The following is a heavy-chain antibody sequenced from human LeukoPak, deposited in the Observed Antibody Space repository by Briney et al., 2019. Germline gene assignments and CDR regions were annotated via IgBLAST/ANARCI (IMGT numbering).Heavy chain of an antibody. Sequence: ASVTVSCKASGYTFTTYYIHWVQQAPGQGLEYMGIINLSGGSTHYPQKFQDRVTMTRDTSTSTVYMELSSLRSEDTAVYYCARDLDYGEKSEDYWGQGTLVTVSS. CDR2: INLSGGST. V-gene: IGHV1-46*01. CDR1: GYTFTTYY. D-gene: IGHD4/OR15-4a*01. CDR3: ARDLDYGEKSEDY. J-gene: IGHJ4*02.